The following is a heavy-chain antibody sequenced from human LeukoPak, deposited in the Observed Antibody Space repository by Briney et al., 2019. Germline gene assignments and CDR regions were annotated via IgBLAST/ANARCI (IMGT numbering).Heavy chain of an antibody. V-gene: IGHV3-30*02. D-gene: IGHD3-10*01. Sequence: PGGSLRLSCAASGFSFSRHGVHLVRQAPGKGLEWVAYIRHDGSDKYYADSVKGRFTISRDNSKNTLYLQMNSLRAEDTAVYYCATYYGSGSYYKWADYWGQGTLVTVSS. CDR1: GFSFSRHG. J-gene: IGHJ4*02. CDR3: ATYYGSGSYYKWADY. CDR2: IRHDGSDK.